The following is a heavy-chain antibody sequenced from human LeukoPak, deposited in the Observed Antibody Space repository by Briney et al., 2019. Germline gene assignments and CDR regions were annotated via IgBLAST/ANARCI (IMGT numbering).Heavy chain of an antibody. CDR3: ARLSYRYYGSGSYKYPYYYMDV. J-gene: IGHJ6*03. D-gene: IGHD3-10*01. Sequence: SETLSLTCAVYGGSFSGYYWSWIRQPPGKGLEWIGEINHSGSTNYNPSLKSRVTISVDTSKNQFSLKLSSVTAADTAVYYCARLSYRYYGSGSYKYPYYYMDVWGKGTTVTISS. CDR2: INHSGST. CDR1: GGSFSGYY. V-gene: IGHV4-34*01.